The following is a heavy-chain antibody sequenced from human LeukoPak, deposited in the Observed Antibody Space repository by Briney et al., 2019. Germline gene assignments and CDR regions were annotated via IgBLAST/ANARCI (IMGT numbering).Heavy chain of an antibody. CDR2: IYPGDSDT. V-gene: IGHV5-51*01. CDR1: GYSFTDYW. CDR3: ARLRGQPVNYFDY. Sequence: GESLKISCEGSGYSFTDYWIVWVRQMPGKGLEWMGIIYPGDSDTRYSPSFQGQVTISADKSISTAYLQWSSLKASDTAMYYCARLRGQPVNYFDYRGQGTLVTASS. D-gene: IGHD6-13*01. J-gene: IGHJ4*02.